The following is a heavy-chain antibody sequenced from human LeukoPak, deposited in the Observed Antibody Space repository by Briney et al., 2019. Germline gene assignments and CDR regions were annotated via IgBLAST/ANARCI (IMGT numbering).Heavy chain of an antibody. Sequence: ASVKVSCKASGYTFTTYGVTWVRQAPRQGLEGMGWISAYNGDIKYAEKFQGRITMTTDTFTNTAYMELRSLRSDDTAVYYCARDHSSSCQLLDYWGQGTLVTVSS. D-gene: IGHD6-13*01. CDR3: ARDHSSSCQLLDY. V-gene: IGHV1-18*01. CDR2: ISAYNGDI. J-gene: IGHJ4*02. CDR1: GYTFTTYG.